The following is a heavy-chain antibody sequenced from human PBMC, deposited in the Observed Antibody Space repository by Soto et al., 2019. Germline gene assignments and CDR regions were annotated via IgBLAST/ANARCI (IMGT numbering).Heavy chain of an antibody. D-gene: IGHD6-19*01. V-gene: IGHV3-33*01. J-gene: IGHJ4*02. CDR1: GFTFSSYG. Sequence: QVQLVESGGGVAQPGRSLRLSCAASGFTFSSYGMHWVRQAPGKGLEWVAVIWYDGSNKYCADSVKGRFTISRDNSKNTLYLQMNSLRVEDTAVYYCARDRYSSGWYDLDYWGQGTLVTVSS. CDR3: ARDRYSSGWYDLDY. CDR2: IWYDGSNK.